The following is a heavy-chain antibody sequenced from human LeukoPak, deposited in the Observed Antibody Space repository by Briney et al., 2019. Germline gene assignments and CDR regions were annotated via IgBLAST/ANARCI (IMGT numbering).Heavy chain of an antibody. Sequence: ASVKVSCKASGYTFTSYYMHWVRQAPGQGLEWMGLINPSGGSTSNAQKFQGRVTMTRDTSTSTVYMELSSLRSEDTAVYYCARMAYCGGDCYSLRYYYGMDVWGQGTTVTVSS. J-gene: IGHJ6*02. V-gene: IGHV1-46*01. CDR1: GYTFTSYY. CDR2: INPSGGST. D-gene: IGHD2-21*02. CDR3: ARMAYCGGDCYSLRYYYGMDV.